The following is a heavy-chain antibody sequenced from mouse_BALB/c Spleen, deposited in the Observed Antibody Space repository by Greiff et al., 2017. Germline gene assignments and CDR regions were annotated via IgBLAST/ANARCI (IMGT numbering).Heavy chain of an antibody. CDR1: GFTFSSYT. V-gene: IGHV5-12-2*01. Sequence: EVQGVESGGGLVQPGGSLKLSCAASGFTFSSYTMSWVRQTPEKRLEWVAYISNGGGSTYYPDTVKGRFTISRDNAKNTLYLQMSSLKSEDTAMYYCARQSLYGSSLYAMDYWGQGTSVTVSS. D-gene: IGHD1-1*01. J-gene: IGHJ4*01. CDR3: ARQSLYGSSLYAMDY. CDR2: ISNGGGST.